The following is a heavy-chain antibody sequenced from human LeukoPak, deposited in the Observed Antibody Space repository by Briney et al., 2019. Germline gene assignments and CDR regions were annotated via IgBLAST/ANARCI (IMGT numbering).Heavy chain of an antibody. Sequence: GGSLRLPCAVSGFTFSTYAMQWVRLAPGRGLEWVAVIVYDGSSKYYADSVKGRFTISRDNAKKSLYLQMNSLRAEDTAVYYCVVVFDYWGQGTLVTVSS. CDR3: VVVFDY. J-gene: IGHJ4*02. CDR2: IVYDGSSK. CDR1: GFTFSTYA. V-gene: IGHV3-30-3*01. D-gene: IGHD3-22*01.